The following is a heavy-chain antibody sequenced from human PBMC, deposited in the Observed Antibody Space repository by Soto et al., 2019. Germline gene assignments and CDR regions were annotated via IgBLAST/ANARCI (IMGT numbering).Heavy chain of an antibody. CDR2: IWYDGSNK. Sequence: GGSLRLSCAASGFTFSSYGMHWVRQAPGKGLEWVAVIWYDGSNKYYADSVKGRFTISRDNAKNSLYLQMNGLRAEDTAVYYCARDLNPRQEMLYALLGYWGQGTLVTVSS. J-gene: IGHJ4*02. CDR1: GFTFSSYG. V-gene: IGHV3-33*01. CDR3: ARDLNPRQEMLYALLGY. D-gene: IGHD2-8*01.